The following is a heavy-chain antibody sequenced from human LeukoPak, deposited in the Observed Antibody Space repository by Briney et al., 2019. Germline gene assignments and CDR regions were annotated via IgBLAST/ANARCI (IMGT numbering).Heavy chain of an antibody. CDR2: IYSSGST. Sequence: SETLSLTCIVSGGFISSYYWSWIRQPAGKGLEWIGRIYSSGSTNQNPSLRSRVTMSVDTSKNQFSLKLSSVTAADTAVYYCARDTAMAPDAFDIWGQGTMVTVSS. D-gene: IGHD5-18*01. V-gene: IGHV4-4*07. CDR3: ARDTAMAPDAFDI. J-gene: IGHJ3*02. CDR1: GGFISSYY.